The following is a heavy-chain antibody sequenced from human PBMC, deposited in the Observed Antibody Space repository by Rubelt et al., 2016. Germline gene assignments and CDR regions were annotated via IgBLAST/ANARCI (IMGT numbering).Heavy chain of an antibody. CDR3: ASSTVTNRYWYFEL. D-gene: IGHD4-17*01. CDR2: IYYSGYI. V-gene: IGHV4-59*04. Sequence: QLQLQESGPGLVKPSETLSLTCTVSGGSINTFYWSWIRQPPGKGLEWIGTIYYSGYIYYNPSLKSRVTISVDTSKNQFSRKLSSVTAADTAVYYCASSTVTNRYWYFELWGRGTLVTVSS. CDR1: GGSINTFY. J-gene: IGHJ2*01.